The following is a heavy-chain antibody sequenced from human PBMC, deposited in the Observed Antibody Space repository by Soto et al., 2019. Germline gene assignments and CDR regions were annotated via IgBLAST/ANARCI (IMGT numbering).Heavy chain of an antibody. CDR1: GYTFSDYY. J-gene: IGHJ5*02. CDR3: ARDRPSGWFAP. CDR2: INPNTGGT. V-gene: IGHV1-2*02. Sequence: ASVKVSCKASGYTFSDYYMNWVRQAPGQGLEWMGWINPNTGGTNYARKFQGRVTMTRDTSISTVFMELSSLRSDDTAVYYCARDRPSGWFAPWGQGTLVTVS.